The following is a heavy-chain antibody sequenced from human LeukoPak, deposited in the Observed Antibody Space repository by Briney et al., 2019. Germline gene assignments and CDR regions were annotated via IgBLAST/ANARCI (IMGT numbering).Heavy chain of an antibody. J-gene: IGHJ6*04. CDR1: GLTFSTYW. CDR3: ASGPPGWANNKIDV. CDR2: IKQDGSEK. Sequence: PGGSLRLSCAASGLTFSTYWMTWVRQAPGKGLEWVANIKQDGSEKFYVDSVVGRFTISRDNAQNSLYLQMNGLRGEDTAVYYCASGPPGWANNKIDVWGKGTTVTVSS. D-gene: IGHD1-26*01. V-gene: IGHV3-7*01.